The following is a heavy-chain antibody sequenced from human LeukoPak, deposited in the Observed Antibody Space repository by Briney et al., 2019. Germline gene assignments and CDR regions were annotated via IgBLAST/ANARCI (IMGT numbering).Heavy chain of an antibody. D-gene: IGHD2-15*01. Sequence: GGSLRLPCAASGFTFSSYSMNWVRQAPGKGLEWVSYISSSSSTIYYADSVKGRFTISRDNAKNSLYLQMNSLRAEDTAVYYCAGLYCSGGSCYSPLDYWGQGTLVTVSS. V-gene: IGHV3-48*04. CDR3: AGLYCSGGSCYSPLDY. J-gene: IGHJ4*02. CDR2: ISSSSSTI. CDR1: GFTFSSYS.